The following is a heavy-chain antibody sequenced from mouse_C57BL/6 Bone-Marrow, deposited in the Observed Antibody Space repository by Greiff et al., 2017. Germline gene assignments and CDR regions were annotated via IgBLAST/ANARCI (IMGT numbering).Heavy chain of an antibody. V-gene: IGHV1-81*01. CDR2: IYPRSGNT. CDR3: ARDRLLPLYYARDY. J-gene: IGHJ4*01. Sequence: QVQLKQSGAELARPGASVKLSCKASGYTFTSYGISWVKQRTGQGLEWIGEIYPRSGNTYYNEKFKGKATLTADKSSSTAYMELRSLTSEDSAVYFCARDRLLPLYYARDYWGLGTSVTVSS. CDR1: GYTFTSYG. D-gene: IGHD2-3*01.